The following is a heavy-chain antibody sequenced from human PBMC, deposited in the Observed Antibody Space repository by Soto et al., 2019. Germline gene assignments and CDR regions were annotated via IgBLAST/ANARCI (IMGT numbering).Heavy chain of an antibody. CDR2: SYYTGTT. CDR3: VRLTSRIRAASHGRSYWLVP. D-gene: IGHD1-26*01. CDR1: GGSIRSSSCY. V-gene: IGHV4-39*01. Sequence: QLQLQESGPGLVKPSETLSLTCTVSGGSIRSSSCYCGWIRQPPGKGLEWIGDSYYTGTTYYNPSLKSRVTNYVDTSTAQFSLKLSSVTAADTAIYYCVRLTSRIRAASHGRSYWLVPWGPGTLVSVSS. J-gene: IGHJ5*02.